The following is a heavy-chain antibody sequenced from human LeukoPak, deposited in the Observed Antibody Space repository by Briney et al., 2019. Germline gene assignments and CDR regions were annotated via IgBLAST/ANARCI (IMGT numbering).Heavy chain of an antibody. Sequence: GGSLRLSCTASGFTFSSYWMHWVRQAPGKGLELVSRITSDGSSTSHADSVKGRFTISRDNAKNTLYLQMNSLRAEDTAVYYCSRGVGATDSWGQGTLVTVSS. J-gene: IGHJ4*02. V-gene: IGHV3-74*01. CDR2: ITSDGSST. CDR1: GFTFSSYW. CDR3: SRGVGATDS. D-gene: IGHD1-26*01.